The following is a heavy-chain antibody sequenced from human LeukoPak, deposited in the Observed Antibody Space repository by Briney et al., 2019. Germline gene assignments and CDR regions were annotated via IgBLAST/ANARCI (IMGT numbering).Heavy chain of an antibody. Sequence: PSETLSLTCTVAAGFIVSSSDYCGWIRQPPGKGLEWIGRIDYSGSTYSNPSLKSRFTISVHTTKNQFSLKLSSMNSPDAHVTYCARLNGGYSHGMDFDYWGQGTLVTVSS. CDR1: AGFIVSSSDY. CDR2: IDYSGST. J-gene: IGHJ4*02. CDR3: ARLNGGYSHGMDFDY. D-gene: IGHD5-18*01. V-gene: IGHV4-39*01.